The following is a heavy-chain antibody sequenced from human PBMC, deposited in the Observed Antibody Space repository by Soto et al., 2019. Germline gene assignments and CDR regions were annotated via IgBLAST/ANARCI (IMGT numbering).Heavy chain of an antibody. Sequence: SETLSLTCAVYGGSFSGYYWSWIRQPPGKGLEWIGEINHSGSTNYNPSLKSRVTISVDTSKNQFSLGLSSVTAADTAVYYCARQTGTTYYYYGMDVWGQGTTVTVSS. CDR3: ARQTGTTYYYYGMDV. J-gene: IGHJ6*02. CDR2: INHSGST. D-gene: IGHD1-7*01. CDR1: GGSFSGYY. V-gene: IGHV4-34*01.